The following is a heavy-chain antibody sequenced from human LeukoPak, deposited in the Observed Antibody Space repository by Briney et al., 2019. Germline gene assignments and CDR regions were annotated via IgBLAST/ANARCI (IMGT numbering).Heavy chain of an antibody. Sequence: GGSLRLSCAASGFTFSNAWMSWVRQAPGKGLQWVGRIKSKTDGGTTDYAAPVKGRFTISRDDSKNTLYLQMNSLKTEDTAVYYCTTDYYDSSGYRDYWGQGTLVTVSS. CDR2: IKSKTDGGTT. CDR1: GFTFSNAW. J-gene: IGHJ4*02. V-gene: IGHV3-15*01. CDR3: TTDYYDSSGYRDY. D-gene: IGHD3-22*01.